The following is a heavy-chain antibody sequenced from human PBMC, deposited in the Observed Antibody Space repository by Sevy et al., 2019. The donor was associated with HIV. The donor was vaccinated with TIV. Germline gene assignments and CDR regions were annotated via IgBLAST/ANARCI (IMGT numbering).Heavy chain of an antibody. V-gene: IGHV3-23*01. CDR3: AKAITVAVGRYYFDS. J-gene: IGHJ4*02. CDR2: LSGSGSST. D-gene: IGHD5-12*01. Sequence: GGSLRLSCAASGFTFRSYAMSWVRQAPGKGLEWVSTLSGSGSSTYYADLVKGRFTISGANSKETLYLQMDSLRAEDAAVYYCAKAITVAVGRYYFDSWGQGTLVTVSS. CDR1: GFTFRSYA.